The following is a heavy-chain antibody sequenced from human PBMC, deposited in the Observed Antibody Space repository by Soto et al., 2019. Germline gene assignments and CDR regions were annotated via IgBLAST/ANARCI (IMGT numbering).Heavy chain of an antibody. CDR1: GYTFTSYD. CDR2: MNPNSGNT. D-gene: IGHD3-9*01. J-gene: IGHJ6*03. Sequence: GASVKVSCKASGYTFTSYDINWVRQATGQGLEWMGWMNPNSGNTGYAQKFQGRVTMTRNTSISTAYMELSSLRSEDTAVYYCARGLGRFQNGTVLRYFDWLLNRYYYYYYMDVWGKGTTVTVSS. CDR3: ARGLGRFQNGTVLRYFDWLLNRYYYYYYMDV. V-gene: IGHV1-8*01.